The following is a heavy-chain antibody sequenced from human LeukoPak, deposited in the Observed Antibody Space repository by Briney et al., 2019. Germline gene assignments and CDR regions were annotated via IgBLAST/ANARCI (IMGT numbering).Heavy chain of an antibody. CDR3: ARDSMYYDILTGYYTDYYFDY. V-gene: IGHV1-18*01. Sequence: ASVKVSCKASGYTFTSYAMNWVRQAPGRGLEWMGWISAYNGNTNYAQKLQGRVTMTTDTSTSTAYMELRSLRSDDTAVYYCARDSMYYDILTGYYTDYYFDYWGQGTLVTVSS. D-gene: IGHD3-9*01. CDR2: ISAYNGNT. CDR1: GYTFTSYA. J-gene: IGHJ4*02.